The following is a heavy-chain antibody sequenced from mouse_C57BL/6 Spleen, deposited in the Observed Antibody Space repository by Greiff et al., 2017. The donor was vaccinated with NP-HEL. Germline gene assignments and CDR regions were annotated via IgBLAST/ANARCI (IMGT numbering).Heavy chain of an antibody. V-gene: IGHV1-69*01. D-gene: IGHD1-1*01. CDR3: ARRPVYYGSSYDAMDY. J-gene: IGHJ4*01. Sequence: VQLQQPGAELVMPGASVKLSCKASGYTFTSYWMHWVKQRPGQGLEWIGEIDPSDSYTNYNQKFKGKSTLTVDKSSSTAYMQLSSLTSEDSAVYYCARRPVYYGSSYDAMDYWGQGTSVTVSS. CDR2: IDPSDSYT. CDR1: GYTFTSYW.